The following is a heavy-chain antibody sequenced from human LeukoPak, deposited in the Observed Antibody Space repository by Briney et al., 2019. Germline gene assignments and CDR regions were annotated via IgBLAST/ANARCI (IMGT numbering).Heavy chain of an antibody. Sequence: SETLSLTCTVSGGSVRTYYWSWIRQSPGKGLELIGYIYSGSTNYNPSLKSRVTISVDASKNQCSLKLRSVTAGDTAVYFCAGADSNSFYFDCWGQGTLVSVSS. J-gene: IGHJ4*02. CDR1: GGSVRTYY. V-gene: IGHV4-59*02. D-gene: IGHD3-22*01. CDR2: IYSGST. CDR3: AGADSNSFYFDC.